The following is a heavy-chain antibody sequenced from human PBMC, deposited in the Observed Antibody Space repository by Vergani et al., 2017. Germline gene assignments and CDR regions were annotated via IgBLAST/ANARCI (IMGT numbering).Heavy chain of an antibody. J-gene: IGHJ4*02. D-gene: IGHD3-22*01. CDR1: GFTFTNFA. CDR2: ISGSGGFT. CDR3: ATDNVTGYYDSSGYCDY. Sequence: VQLLESGGNLVQPGGSLRLSCAASGFTFTNFAMTWVRQAPGEGLEWVSGISGSGGFTYYTDSVKGRFTISRDNSKNTMLLQMNNLRAEYTAVYYCATDNVTGYYDSSGYCDYWGQGTLVTVSS. V-gene: IGHV3-23*01.